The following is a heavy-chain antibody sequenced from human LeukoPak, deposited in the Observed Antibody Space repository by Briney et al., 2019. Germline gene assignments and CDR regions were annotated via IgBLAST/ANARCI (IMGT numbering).Heavy chain of an antibody. Sequence: SVKVSCKASGGTFSSYAISWVRQAPGQGLEWMGWIIPIFGTANYAQKFQGRVTITADKSTSTAYMELSSLSSEHTAVYFCARAGYDILTGALYGMDVWGKGTTVTVSS. D-gene: IGHD3-9*01. V-gene: IGHV1-69*06. CDR2: IIPIFGTA. CDR3: ARAGYDILTGALYGMDV. CDR1: GGTFSSYA. J-gene: IGHJ6*04.